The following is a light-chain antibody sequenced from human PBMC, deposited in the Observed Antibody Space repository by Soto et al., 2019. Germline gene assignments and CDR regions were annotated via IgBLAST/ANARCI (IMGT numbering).Light chain of an antibody. CDR1: SGDIGGYNY. J-gene: IGLJ2*01. V-gene: IGLV2-14*03. CDR3: SSYTSSATLV. Sequence: QSVLTQPASVSGSPGQSITISCTGTSGDIGGYNYVAWYQQHPGKAPKLMINDVSNRPSGISNRFSGSKSGNTASLTISGLQAVDEADYYCSSYTSSATLVFGGGTKLTVL. CDR2: DVS.